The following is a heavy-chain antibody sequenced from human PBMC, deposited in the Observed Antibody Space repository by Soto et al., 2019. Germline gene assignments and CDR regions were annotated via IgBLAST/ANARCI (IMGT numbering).Heavy chain of an antibody. J-gene: IGHJ4*02. CDR3: AKDLPICSGSGGGYYKAGGDY. D-gene: IGHD3-10*01. CDR2: ISGNGANT. Sequence: EVQLLGSGGGLVQPGGSLRLSCAASGLTFSTYAMSWVRQAPGKGLEWVSSISGNGANTYYTDSVKGRFIISRDNSKNTLCLQMNSLSAEDTALYYCAKDLPICSGSGGGYYKAGGDYWGQGTLVTVSS. CDR1: GLTFSTYA. V-gene: IGHV3-23*01.